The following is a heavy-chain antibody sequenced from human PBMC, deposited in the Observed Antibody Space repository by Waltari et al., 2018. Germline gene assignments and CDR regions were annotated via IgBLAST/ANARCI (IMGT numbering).Heavy chain of an antibody. CDR3: ARVPYCGGDCYSGAFDI. V-gene: IGHV4-30-2*01. CDR1: GGSISSGGYS. CDR2: IYHSGST. D-gene: IGHD2-21*01. Sequence: QLQLQESGSGLVEPSQTLSLTCAVSGGSISSGGYSWSWIRQPPGKGLEWIGYIYHSGSTYYNPSLKSRVTISVDRSKNQFSLKLSSVTAADTAVYYCARVPYCGGDCYSGAFDIWGQGTMVTVSS. J-gene: IGHJ3*02.